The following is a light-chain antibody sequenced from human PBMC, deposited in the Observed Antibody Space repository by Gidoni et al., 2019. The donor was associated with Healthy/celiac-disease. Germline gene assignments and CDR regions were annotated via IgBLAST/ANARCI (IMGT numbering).Light chain of an antibody. J-gene: IGLJ2*01. V-gene: IGLV2-23*01. CDR3: CSYAGSSTLV. CDR1: SSDVGSSNL. Sequence: QSALTQPASVSGSPRQSITISCTGTSSDVGSSNLVSWYQQHPGKAPKLRIYEGSKRPSGVSNRFSGSKSGNTASLTISGLQAEDEADYYCCSYAGSSTLVFGGGTKLTVL. CDR2: EGS.